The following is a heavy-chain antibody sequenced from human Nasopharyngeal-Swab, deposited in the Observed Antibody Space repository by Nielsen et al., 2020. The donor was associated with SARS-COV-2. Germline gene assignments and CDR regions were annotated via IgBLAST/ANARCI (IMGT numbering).Heavy chain of an antibody. J-gene: IGHJ4*02. CDR2: IRSKANSYAT. D-gene: IGHD3-10*01. CDR3: ARDLGSTFYYFDY. V-gene: IGHV3-73*01. Sequence: VRQMPGKGLEWVGRIRSKANSYATAYAASVKGRFTISRDNSKNTLYLQMNSLRAEDTAVYYCARDLGSTFYYFDYWGQGTLVTVSS.